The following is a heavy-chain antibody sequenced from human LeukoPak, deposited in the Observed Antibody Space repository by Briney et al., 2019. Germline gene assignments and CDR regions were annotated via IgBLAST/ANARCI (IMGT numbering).Heavy chain of an antibody. J-gene: IGHJ4*02. CDR2: ISHDGNTG. CDR3: ARDFNWAFDY. Sequence: GGSLRLSCAASGFTFTGYSMNWVRQAPGKGLEWLAIISHDGNTGHYADSVKGRFTISRDNSKDTVDLQMNSLRADDTAVYYCARDFNWAFDYWGQGTLVTVSS. V-gene: IGHV3-30*03. D-gene: IGHD3-16*01. CDR1: GFTFTGYS.